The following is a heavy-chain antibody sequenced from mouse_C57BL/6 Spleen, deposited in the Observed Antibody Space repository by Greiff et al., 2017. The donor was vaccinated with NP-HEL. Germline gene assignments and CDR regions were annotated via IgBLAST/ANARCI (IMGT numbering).Heavy chain of an antibody. CDR1: GYTFTSYW. CDR3: AREAMDY. Sequence: QVQLQQPGAELVRPGSSVKLSCKASGYTFTSYWMDWVKQRPGQGLDWIGNIYPSDSETHYNQKFKDKATLTVDKSSSTSYMQLSSLTSEDSAVYYCAREAMDYWGQVTSVTVAS. V-gene: IGHV1-61*01. J-gene: IGHJ4*01. CDR2: IYPSDSET.